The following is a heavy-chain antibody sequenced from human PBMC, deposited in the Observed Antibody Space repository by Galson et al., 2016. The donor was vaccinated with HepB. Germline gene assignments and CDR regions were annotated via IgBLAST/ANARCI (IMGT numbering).Heavy chain of an antibody. Sequence: SLRLSCAASGFTFSTYSMNWVRQAPGKGLEWVSSISSSSNYIYYADSVKGRFTISRDNAKNSLFLQMNSLRAEDTAVHYCARGHNGHADGLDYWGQGTLVTVSS. CDR2: ISSSSNYI. D-gene: IGHD2-8*01. V-gene: IGHV3-21*01. J-gene: IGHJ4*02. CDR3: ARGHNGHADGLDY. CDR1: GFTFSTYS.